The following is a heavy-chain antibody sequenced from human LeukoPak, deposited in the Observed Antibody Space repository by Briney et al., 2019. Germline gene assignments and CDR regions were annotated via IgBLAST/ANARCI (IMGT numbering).Heavy chain of an antibody. CDR2: TYYRSKWYN. CDR3: ARALLPERERHFDY. V-gene: IGHV6-1*01. D-gene: IGHD1-26*01. J-gene: IGHJ4*02. Sequence: SQTLSLTCAISGDSVSSNSAAWNWIRQSPSRGLEWLGRTYYRSKWYNDYAVSVKSRITINPDTSKNQFFLQLNSVTPEDTAVYFCARALLPERERHFDYWGQGTLVTVSS. CDR1: GDSVSSNSAA.